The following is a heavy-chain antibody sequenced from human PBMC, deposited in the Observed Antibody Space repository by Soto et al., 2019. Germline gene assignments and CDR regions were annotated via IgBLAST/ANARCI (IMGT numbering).Heavy chain of an antibody. D-gene: IGHD5-18*01. CDR2: IYPGDSDT. V-gene: IGHV5-51*01. CDR3: ARPASGGYSYGYGPLDY. CDR1: GYSFTSYW. Sequence: PVASVKISCKRSGYSFTSYWIWWLLQMAVKALEWMGIIYPGDSDTRYSPSFQGQVAISADKSISTAYLQCISLKASATALYYCARPASGGYSYGYGPLDYWGRGTLVTVSS. J-gene: IGHJ4*02.